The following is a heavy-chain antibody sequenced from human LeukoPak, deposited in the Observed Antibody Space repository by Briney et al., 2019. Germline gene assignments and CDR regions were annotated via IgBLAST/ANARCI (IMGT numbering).Heavy chain of an antibody. J-gene: IGHJ5*02. CDR3: ARDGYDSSGYSTWFDP. CDR2: IYTSGST. CDR1: GGSISSYY. Sequence: SETLSLTCTVSGGSISSYYWSWIRQPAGKGLEWIGRIYTSGSTNYNPSLKSRVTISVDKSKNQFSLKLSSVTAADTAVYYCARDGYDSSGYSTWFDPWGRGTLVTVSS. D-gene: IGHD3-22*01. V-gene: IGHV4-4*07.